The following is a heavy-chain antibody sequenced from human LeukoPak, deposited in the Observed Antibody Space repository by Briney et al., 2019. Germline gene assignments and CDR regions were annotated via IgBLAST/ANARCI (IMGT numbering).Heavy chain of an antibody. D-gene: IGHD4-17*01. CDR2: ISPNSGGT. J-gene: IGHJ4*02. CDR1: GYTFTSYY. CDR3: ARADYGDYVHLDY. V-gene: IGHV1-2*02. Sequence: GASVKVSCKASGYTFTSYYMHWVRQAPGQGLEWMGWISPNSGGTNYAQEFQGRVTMTRDTSISTAYMELSRLRSDDTALYYCARADYGDYVHLDYWGQGTLVTVSS.